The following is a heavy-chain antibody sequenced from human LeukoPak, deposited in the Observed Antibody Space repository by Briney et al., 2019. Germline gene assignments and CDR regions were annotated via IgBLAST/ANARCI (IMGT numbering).Heavy chain of an antibody. CDR3: ASQKAGYSSGCIDY. J-gene: IGHJ2*01. Sequence: GGSLRLSCAASGFTFSSYAMHWVRQAPGKGLEWVAVISYDGSNKYYADSVKGRFTISRDNSKNTLYLQMNSLRAEDTAVYYCASQKAGYSSGCIDYWGRGTLVTVSS. V-gene: IGHV3-30*04. CDR2: ISYDGSNK. CDR1: GFTFSSYA. D-gene: IGHD6-19*01.